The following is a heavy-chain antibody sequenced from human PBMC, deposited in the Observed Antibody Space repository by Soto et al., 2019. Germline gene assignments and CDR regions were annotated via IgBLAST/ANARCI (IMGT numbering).Heavy chain of an antibody. D-gene: IGHD4-17*01. CDR3: AREKPNGGDYEPNWFDP. J-gene: IGHJ5*02. CDR2: IYSGGST. Sequence: EVPLVESGGGLVQPGGSLRLSCAASGFTVSSNYMSWVRQAPGKGLEWVSVIYSGGSTYYADSVKGRFTISRDNSKNTLYLQMNSLRAEDTAVYYCAREKPNGGDYEPNWFDPWGQGTLVTVSS. CDR1: GFTVSSNY. V-gene: IGHV3-66*01.